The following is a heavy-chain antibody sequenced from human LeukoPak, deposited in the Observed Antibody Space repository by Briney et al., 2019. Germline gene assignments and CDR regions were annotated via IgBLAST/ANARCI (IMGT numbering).Heavy chain of an antibody. CDR1: GVSISNSSYY. CDR2: IYYSGST. J-gene: IGHJ4*02. D-gene: IGHD3/OR15-3a*01. V-gene: IGHV4-39*01. Sequence: SETLSLTCIVSGVSISNSSYYWGWIRQPPGKGLEWIGSIYYSGSTYYNPSLKSRVTISVDTSKNQFSLRLTSVTAADTAVYYCARQTGSGLFILPGGQGTLVTASS. CDR3: ARQTGSGLFILP.